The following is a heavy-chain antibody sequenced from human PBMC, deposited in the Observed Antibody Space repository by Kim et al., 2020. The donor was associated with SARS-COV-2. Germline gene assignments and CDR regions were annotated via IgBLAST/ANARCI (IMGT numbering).Heavy chain of an antibody. D-gene: IGHD3-3*01. Sequence: ASVKVSCKASGYTFTSYDINWVRQATGQGLEWMGWMNPNSGNTGYAQKFQGRVTVTRNTSISTAYMELSSLRSEDTAVYYCARARWVTIFGVVIRQYYFDYWGQGTLVTVSS. CDR3: ARARWVTIFGVVIRQYYFDY. CDR2: MNPNSGNT. J-gene: IGHJ4*02. V-gene: IGHV1-8*01. CDR1: GYTFTSYD.